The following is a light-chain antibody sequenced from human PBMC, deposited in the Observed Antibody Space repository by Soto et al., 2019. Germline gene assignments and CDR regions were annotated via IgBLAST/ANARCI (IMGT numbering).Light chain of an antibody. CDR2: EAF. CDR1: QRISTW. Sequence: DIQMTQSPSTLSASVGDRVTITCRASQRISTWLAWYQQKPGKAPKVLIYEAFKLESGVPSRFSGSGSGTEFTLTISSLQPDDVATYYCQQYNSYQWTFGQGTKVEIK. V-gene: IGKV1-5*01. J-gene: IGKJ1*01. CDR3: QQYNSYQWT.